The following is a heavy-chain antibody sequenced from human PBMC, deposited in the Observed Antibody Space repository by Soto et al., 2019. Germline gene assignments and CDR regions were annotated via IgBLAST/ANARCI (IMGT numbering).Heavy chain of an antibody. CDR2: IGTAGDT. Sequence: GVSLRLSCEASGFTFSGFDIHWVRQTTGRGLDWVSTIGTAGDTYYAVSVKGRFTISRDNAKNSLSLQMNSLRAGDTAVYFCARGQEVGAHFFDSWGQGTQVTVSS. J-gene: IGHJ4*02. CDR3: ARGQEVGAHFFDS. CDR1: GFTFSGFD. V-gene: IGHV3-13*01. D-gene: IGHD2-15*01.